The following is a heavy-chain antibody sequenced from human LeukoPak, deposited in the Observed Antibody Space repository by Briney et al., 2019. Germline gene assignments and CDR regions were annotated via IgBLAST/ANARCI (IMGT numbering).Heavy chain of an antibody. D-gene: IGHD2-15*01. Sequence: SETLSLTCAGSGGSISSSNWWSWVRQPPGKGLEWIGEIYHSGSTNYNPSLKSRVTISVDTSKNQFSLKLSYVTAADTAVYYCAKDSGYCSGGSCYVLNAFDMWGQGTKVTVSS. CDR2: IYHSGST. CDR3: AKDSGYCSGGSCYVLNAFDM. V-gene: IGHV4-4*02. J-gene: IGHJ3*02. CDR1: GGSISSSNW.